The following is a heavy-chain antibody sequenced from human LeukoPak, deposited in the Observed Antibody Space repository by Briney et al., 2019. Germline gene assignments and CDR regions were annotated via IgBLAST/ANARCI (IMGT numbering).Heavy chain of an antibody. CDR1: GYTFTRYY. D-gene: IGHD1-26*01. V-gene: IGHV1-2*02. J-gene: IGHJ4*02. CDR2: INPNSGGT. CDR3: AREQWELYFVY. Sequence: ASVKVSCKASGYTFTRYYMHCVRQAPGQGLEWRGWINPNSGGTNYAQKFQGRVTITTDTSTRPAYMELSRLRSDETAVYYCAREQWELYFVYWGQGTLVTVSP.